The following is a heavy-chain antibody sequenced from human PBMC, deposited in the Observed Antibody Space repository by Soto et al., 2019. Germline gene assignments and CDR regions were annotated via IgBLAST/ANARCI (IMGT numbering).Heavy chain of an antibody. V-gene: IGHV4-31*03. Sequence: SETLSLTCTVSGGSISSGGYYWSWIRQHPGKRLEWIGYIYYIGSTYYNPSLKSRVTISVDTSKNQFSLKLSSVTAADTAVYYCGRFEPGSSGYYYHIGMDVWGEGTTVTVCS. CDR2: IYYIGST. CDR1: GGSISSGGYY. D-gene: IGHD3-22*01. J-gene: IGHJ6*04. CDR3: GRFEPGSSGYYYHIGMDV.